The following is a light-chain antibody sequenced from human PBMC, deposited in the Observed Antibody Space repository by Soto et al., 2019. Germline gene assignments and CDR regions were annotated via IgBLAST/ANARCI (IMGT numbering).Light chain of an antibody. V-gene: IGKV1-39*01. Sequence: DIQMTQSPSSLSSSVGDRVTITCRASQSISSGLAWYQQKPGKAPKVLIYDVSTLGSGVPSRFSGSGSGADFTLTISSLQAEDFATYFCQQTYSAPQTFGQGTKVDIK. CDR2: DVS. CDR3: QQTYSAPQT. J-gene: IGKJ1*01. CDR1: QSISSG.